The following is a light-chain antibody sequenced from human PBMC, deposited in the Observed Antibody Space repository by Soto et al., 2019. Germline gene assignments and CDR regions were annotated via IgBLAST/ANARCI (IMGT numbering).Light chain of an antibody. V-gene: IGKV3-15*01. CDR3: QQYNNWPPL. J-gene: IGKJ3*01. Sequence: ELVMTQSPATLSVSPGERATLSCRASQSLSSNLAWYQQKPGQAPRLLIYGASTRATGIPARFSGSGSGTDFTLTISSLQSEDCAVYYCQQYNNWPPLFGPGTKVDIK. CDR1: QSLSSN. CDR2: GAS.